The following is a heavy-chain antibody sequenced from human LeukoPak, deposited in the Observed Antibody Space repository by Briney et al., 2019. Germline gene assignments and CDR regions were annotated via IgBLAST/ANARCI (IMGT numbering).Heavy chain of an antibody. D-gene: IGHD5-18*01. CDR1: GFTFSDYY. J-gene: IGHJ4*02. CDR3: AKDRGNGIQLWSYYFDY. Sequence: GGSLRLSCAASGFTFSDYYMTWIRQVPGKGLEWLSYSSSSGNSIYYADSVKGRFTISRDNSKNTLYLQMNSLRAEDTAVYYCAKDRGNGIQLWSYYFDYWGQGTLVTVSS. CDR2: SSSSGNSI. V-gene: IGHV3-11*04.